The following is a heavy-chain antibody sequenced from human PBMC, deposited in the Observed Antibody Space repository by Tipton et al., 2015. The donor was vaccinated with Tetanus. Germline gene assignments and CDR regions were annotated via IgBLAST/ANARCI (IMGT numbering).Heavy chain of an antibody. CDR1: GYTFTSYY. D-gene: IGHD6-19*01. J-gene: IGHJ5*02. CDR2: INPSGGST. Sequence: QLVQSGAEVKKPGASVKVSCKASGYTFTSYYMHWVRQAPGQGHEWMGIINPSGGSTSYAQKFQGRVTMTRDTSTSTVYMELSSLRSGNTAVYYWARVFIAVAGHNWFDPWGQGTLVTVSS. V-gene: IGHV1-46*01. CDR3: ARVFIAVAGHNWFDP.